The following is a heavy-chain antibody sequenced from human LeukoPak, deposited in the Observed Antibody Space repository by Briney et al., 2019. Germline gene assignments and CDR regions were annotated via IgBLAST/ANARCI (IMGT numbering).Heavy chain of an antibody. Sequence: PGGSLRLSCVASGFRFDGYAMHWVRQVPGKSLEWVSLITWDGGSTFYADSVKGRFTMSRDNSKNSVYLQMNSLRIEDSALYYCAKESSRLIRGWGQGTLVTVSS. J-gene: IGHJ4*02. V-gene: IGHV3-43*01. CDR3: AKESSRLIRG. CDR1: GFRFDGYA. CDR2: ITWDGGST. D-gene: IGHD3-16*01.